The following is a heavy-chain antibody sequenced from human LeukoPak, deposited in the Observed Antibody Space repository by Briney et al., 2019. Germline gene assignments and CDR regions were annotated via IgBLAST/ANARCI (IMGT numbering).Heavy chain of an antibody. V-gene: IGHV3-23*01. D-gene: IGHD3-22*01. Sequence: GGSLRLSCAASGFTFSSYWMSWVRQAPGKGLEWVSAISDSGGSTYYADSVKGRFTISRDNSKNTLYLQMNSLRAEDTAVYYCAKDLAVVVITTSTFDYWGQGTLVTVSS. CDR2: ISDSGGST. CDR1: GFTFSSYW. J-gene: IGHJ4*02. CDR3: AKDLAVVVITTSTFDY.